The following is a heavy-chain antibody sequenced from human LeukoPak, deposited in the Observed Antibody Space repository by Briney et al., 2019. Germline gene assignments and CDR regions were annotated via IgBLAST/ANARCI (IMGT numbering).Heavy chain of an antibody. J-gene: IGHJ4*02. CDR2: IYSGGST. V-gene: IGHV3-53*01. Sequence: PGGSLRLSCAASGFTVSNNYMSWVRQAPGKGLEWVSVIYSGGSTYYADSVKGRFTISRDNSKNTLYLQMNSLGAEDTAVYYCARVAVSHFDYWGQGTLVTVSS. D-gene: IGHD3-22*01. CDR1: GFTVSNNY. CDR3: ARVAVSHFDY.